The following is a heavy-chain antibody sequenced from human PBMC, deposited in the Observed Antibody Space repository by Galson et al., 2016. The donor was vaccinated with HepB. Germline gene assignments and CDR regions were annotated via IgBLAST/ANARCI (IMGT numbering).Heavy chain of an antibody. CDR3: PGGGRKGLWGYYFDS. V-gene: IGHV4-31*03. Sequence: TLSLTCTVSGVSITSGGYYWSWIRQHPGKGLEWIGYIYHSGSTYYNSSLKSRVSISFDTSKNQFSLKLTSLTAAATAVYFCPGGGRKGLWGYYFDSWGQGALVTVSP. CDR2: IYHSGST. CDR1: GVSITSGGYY. D-gene: IGHD4/OR15-4a*01. J-gene: IGHJ4*02.